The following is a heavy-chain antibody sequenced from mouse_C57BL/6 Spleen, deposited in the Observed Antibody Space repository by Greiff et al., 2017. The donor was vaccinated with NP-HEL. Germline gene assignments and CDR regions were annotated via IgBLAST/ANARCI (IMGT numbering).Heavy chain of an antibody. Sequence: VQLQQPGAELVKPGASVKLSCKASGYTFTSYWMHWVKQRPGQGLEWIGMIHPNSGSTNYNEKFKSKATLTVDKSSSTAYMQLSSLTSEDSAVYYCARHYYGSSSKAMDYWGQGTSVTVSS. CDR3: ARHYYGSSSKAMDY. CDR1: GYTFTSYW. V-gene: IGHV1-64*01. J-gene: IGHJ4*01. D-gene: IGHD1-1*01. CDR2: IHPNSGST.